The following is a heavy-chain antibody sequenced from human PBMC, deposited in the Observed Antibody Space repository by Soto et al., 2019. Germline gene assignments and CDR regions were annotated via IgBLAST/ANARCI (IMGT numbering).Heavy chain of an antibody. CDR3: ARAPRQQLADFDY. D-gene: IGHD6-13*01. J-gene: IGHJ4*02. V-gene: IGHV1-69*06. Sequence: SVKVSCKASGGTFSSYAICWVRQAPGQGLEWMGGTIPIFGTANYAQKFQGRVTITADKSTSTAYMELSSLRSEDTAVYYCARAPRQQLADFDYWGQGTLVTVSS. CDR2: TIPIFGTA. CDR1: GGTFSSYA.